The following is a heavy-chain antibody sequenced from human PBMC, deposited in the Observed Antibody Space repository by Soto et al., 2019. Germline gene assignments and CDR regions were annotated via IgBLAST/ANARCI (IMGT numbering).Heavy chain of an antibody. D-gene: IGHD4-4*01. CDR3: QKGDGYSSVDSYYHCGMDV. CDR2: VSGSGGST. V-gene: IGHV3-23*01. J-gene: IGHJ6*02. Sequence: PAGSLRLSCAASGFTFSSYAMSWVRQGPGKGLEWVSAVSGSGGSTYYAGSVKGRFTSPRDNSKNTLYVQMNILRAADTGVYCCQKGDGYSSVDSYYHCGMDVWGRGTTVTV. CDR1: GFTFSSYA.